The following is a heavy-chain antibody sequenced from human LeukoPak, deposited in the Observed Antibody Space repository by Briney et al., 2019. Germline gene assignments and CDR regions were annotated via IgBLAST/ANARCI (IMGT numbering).Heavy chain of an antibody. CDR2: INSKGYGGTT. J-gene: IGHJ6*03. CDR1: GFTFGEYA. Sequence: PGGSLTLSCTASGFTFGEYALNWFRQAPGKGLEWVGLINSKGYGGTTEYAATVEGRFTVARDDSKSITYLQMNSLKTEDTAVYYCSRVAGVRGLAKYYYMDVCGKGATVTVSS. V-gene: IGHV3-49*03. D-gene: IGHD3-10*01. CDR3: SRVAGVRGLAKYYYMDV.